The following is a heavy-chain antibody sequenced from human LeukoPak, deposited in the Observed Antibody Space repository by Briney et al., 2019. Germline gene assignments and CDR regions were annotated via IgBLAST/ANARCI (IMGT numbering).Heavy chain of an antibody. CDR3: AKRESLSSSQWNYFDC. CDR2: FHYSGTP. Sequence: SETLSLTCTVSGGSISSSSYYWAWIRQPPGKGLEWIGSFHYSGTPFYNPSLTSRVTISVDTSKNQVSLKLRSVTAADTAVYYCAKRESLSSSQWNYFDCWGQGTLVTVSS. CDR1: GGSISSSSYY. J-gene: IGHJ4*02. V-gene: IGHV4-39*01. D-gene: IGHD6-19*01.